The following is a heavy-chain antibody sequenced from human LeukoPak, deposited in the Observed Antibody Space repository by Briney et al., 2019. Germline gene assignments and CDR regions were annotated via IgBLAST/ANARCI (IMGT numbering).Heavy chain of an antibody. CDR3: AKANQYCSGGSCTFDP. V-gene: IGHV3-23*01. CDR1: GFTFSSYA. J-gene: IGHJ5*02. D-gene: IGHD2-15*01. CDR2: ISGSGGST. Sequence: PGGSLRLSCAASGFTFSSYAMSWVRQAPGKGLEWVSAISGSGGSTYYADSVKGRFTISRDNSKNTLYLKMNSLRAEDTAVYYCAKANQYCSGGSCTFDPWGQGTLVTVSS.